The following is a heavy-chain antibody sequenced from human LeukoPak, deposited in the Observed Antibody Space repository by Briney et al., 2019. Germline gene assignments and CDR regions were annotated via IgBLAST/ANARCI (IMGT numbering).Heavy chain of an antibody. V-gene: IGHV3-23*01. D-gene: IGHD2-21*02. CDR1: GFTFSSYA. CDR3: AKDPDYCGGDCYHDY. CDR2: ISGSGGST. Sequence: PGGSLTLSCAASGFTFSSYAMSWVRQAPGKGREWVSAISGSGGSTYYGHSVKRRFTLSRDSSKHTLYLQMNSLRAEDTAVYYCAKDPDYCGGDCYHDYWGQGTLVTVSS. J-gene: IGHJ4*02.